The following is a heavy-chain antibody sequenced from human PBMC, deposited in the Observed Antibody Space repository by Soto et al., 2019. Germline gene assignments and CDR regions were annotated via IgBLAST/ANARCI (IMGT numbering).Heavy chain of an antibody. Sequence: GASVKVSCTASGYTFTSYYMHWVRQAPGQGLEWMGIINPSGGSTSYAQKFQGRVTMTRDTSTSTVYMELSSLRSEDTAVYYCASSFGGLWFGELLYYYGMDVWGQGTTVTVSS. J-gene: IGHJ6*02. CDR3: ASSFGGLWFGELLYYYGMDV. CDR2: INPSGGST. D-gene: IGHD3-10*01. V-gene: IGHV1-46*03. CDR1: GYTFTSYY.